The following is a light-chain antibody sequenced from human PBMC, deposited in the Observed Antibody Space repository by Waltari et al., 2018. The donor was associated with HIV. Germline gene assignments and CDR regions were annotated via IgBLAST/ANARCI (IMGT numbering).Light chain of an antibody. CDR2: DVS. V-gene: IGLV2-11*01. CDR3: CSYAGSYTFV. CDR1: ASDVGGYNH. J-gene: IGLJ1*01. Sequence: QSALTQPRSVSGSPGQSVTISCTGTASDVGGYNHVSWYQQHPGKAPKLMIYDVSKRPSGVPDRFSGSNSGNSASLTISGLQAEDESDYYCCSYAGSYTFVFGTGTKVTVL.